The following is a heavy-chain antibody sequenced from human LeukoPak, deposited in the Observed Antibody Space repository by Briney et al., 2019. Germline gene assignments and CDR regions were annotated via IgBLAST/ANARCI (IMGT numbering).Heavy chain of an antibody. D-gene: IGHD1-14*01. CDR3: ARRGNRSYWYFDL. Sequence: PSETLSLTCAVYGGSFSGYYWTWIRHPPRKGLEWIGEINHSGSSNYNPSLKSRVTISVDTSKNQFSLKLTSVTAADTAVYYCARRGNRSYWYFDLWGRGTLVTVSS. J-gene: IGHJ2*01. V-gene: IGHV4-34*01. CDR2: INHSGSS. CDR1: GGSFSGYY.